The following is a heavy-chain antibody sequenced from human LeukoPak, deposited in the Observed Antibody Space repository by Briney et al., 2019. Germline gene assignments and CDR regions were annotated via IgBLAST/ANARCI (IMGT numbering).Heavy chain of an antibody. V-gene: IGHV1-2*02. CDR1: GYTFTGYY. CDR2: INPNSGGT. D-gene: IGHD2-21*02. CDR3: ARDYRAYCGGDCYYYYYGMDV. Sequence: ASVKVPCKASGYTFTGYYMHWVRQAPGQGLEWMGWINPNSGGTNYAQKFQGRVTMTRDTSISTAYMELSRLRSDDTAVYYCARDYRAYCGGDCYYYYYGMDVWGQGTTVTVSS. J-gene: IGHJ6*02.